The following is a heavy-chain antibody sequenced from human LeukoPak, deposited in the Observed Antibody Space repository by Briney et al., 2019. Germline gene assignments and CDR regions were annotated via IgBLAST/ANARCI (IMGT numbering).Heavy chain of an antibody. Sequence: GGSLRLSCAASGFTSSNAWMSWVRQAPGKGLEWVGRIKSKTDGGTTDYAAPVKGRFTISRDDSKNTLYLQMNSLKTEDTAVYYCTTDKVSGWNLGYWGQGTLVTVSS. CDR3: TTDKVSGWNLGY. CDR1: GFTSSNAW. D-gene: IGHD6-19*01. CDR2: IKSKTDGGTT. V-gene: IGHV3-15*01. J-gene: IGHJ4*02.